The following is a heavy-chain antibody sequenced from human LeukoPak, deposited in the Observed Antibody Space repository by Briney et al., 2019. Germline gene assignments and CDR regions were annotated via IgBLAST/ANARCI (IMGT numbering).Heavy chain of an antibody. CDR2: ISGSGAST. J-gene: IGHJ4*02. CDR1: GFTFASYA. Sequence: GGSLRLSCAASGFTFASYAMRWVRQAPGKGLEWVSAISGSGASTYYTDSVKGRFTISRDNSKNTLYLQMNSLRAEDTAVYYCAKEERDSTGYCYDYWGQGTLVTVSS. D-gene: IGHD3-22*01. V-gene: IGHV3-23*01. CDR3: AKEERDSTGYCYDY.